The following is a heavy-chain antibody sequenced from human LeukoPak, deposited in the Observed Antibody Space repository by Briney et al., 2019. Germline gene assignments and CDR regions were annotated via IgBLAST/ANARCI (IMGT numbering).Heavy chain of an antibody. CDR1: GGSISSGDYY. Sequence: SETLSLTCTVSGGSISSGDYYWSWIRRPPGKGLEWIAYMYYSGSTYYNPSLKSRVTMSADTSKNQLSLKLSSVTAADTAVYYCARPYYYDSRIDPWGQGILVTVSS. V-gene: IGHV4-30-4*01. J-gene: IGHJ5*02. CDR2: MYYSGST. CDR3: ARPYYYDSRIDP. D-gene: IGHD3-22*01.